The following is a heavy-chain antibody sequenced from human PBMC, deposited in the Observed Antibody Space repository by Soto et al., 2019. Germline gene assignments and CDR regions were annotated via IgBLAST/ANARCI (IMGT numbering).Heavy chain of an antibody. J-gene: IGHJ6*02. CDR3: AREGSRPYYYYGMDV. Sequence: QVQLVQSGAEVKKPGASVKVSCKASGYSFTTYGIAWVRQAPGQGLEWMGWISTYNGDTDYAQNLQGRVIMTTETSTTTAYMELRSLRSDDTAVYYCAREGSRPYYYYGMDVWGQGTTVSVSS. V-gene: IGHV1-18*01. D-gene: IGHD2-15*01. CDR2: ISTYNGDT. CDR1: GYSFTTYG.